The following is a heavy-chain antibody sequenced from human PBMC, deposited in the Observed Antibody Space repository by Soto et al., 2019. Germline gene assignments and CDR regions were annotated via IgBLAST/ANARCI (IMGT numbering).Heavy chain of an antibody. V-gene: IGHV4-31*03. CDR3: ARDHSSGYFGYYYYGMDV. CDR1: GGSISSGGYY. CDR2: IFYSGST. D-gene: IGHD3-22*01. J-gene: IGHJ6*02. Sequence: QVQLQESGPGLVKPSQTLSLTCTVSGGSISSGGYYWSWIRQHPGKGLEWIGYIFYSGSTYYTPCLKSRVTISVDTAKNQFSLKLSSVTAADTDVYYWARDHSSGYFGYYYYGMDVWGQGTTVTVSS.